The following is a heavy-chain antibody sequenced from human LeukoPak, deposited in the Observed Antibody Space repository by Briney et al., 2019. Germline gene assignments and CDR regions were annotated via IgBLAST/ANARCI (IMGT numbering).Heavy chain of an antibody. CDR2: IIPIFGTA. CDR1: GGTFSSYA. CDR3: ARCVVTGYYYYYGMDV. V-gene: IGHV1-69*13. Sequence: SVKVSFKASGGTFSSYAISWVRQAPGQGLEWMGGIIPIFGTANYAQKFQGRVTITADESTSTAYMELSSLRSEDTAVYYCARCVVTGYYYYYGMDVWGQGTTVTVSS. D-gene: IGHD3-22*01. J-gene: IGHJ6*02.